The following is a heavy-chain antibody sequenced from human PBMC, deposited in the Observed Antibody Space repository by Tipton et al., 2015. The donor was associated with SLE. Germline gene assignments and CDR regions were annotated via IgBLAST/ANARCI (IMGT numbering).Heavy chain of an antibody. CDR2: IYSGGST. J-gene: IGHJ5*02. CDR3: ARMPTGFPNWFDP. V-gene: IGHV3-53*01. Sequence: SLRLSCAASGFTVSSNYMSWVRQAPGKGLEWVSVIYSGGSTFYADSVRGRFTISRDNSKNTLYLQMDSLRAEDTAVYFCARMPTGFPNWFDPWGQGTLVTVSS. D-gene: IGHD7-27*01. CDR1: GFTVSSNY.